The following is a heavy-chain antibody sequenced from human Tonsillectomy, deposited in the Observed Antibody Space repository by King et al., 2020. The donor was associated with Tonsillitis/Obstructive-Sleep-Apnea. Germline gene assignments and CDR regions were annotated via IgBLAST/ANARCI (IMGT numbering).Heavy chain of an antibody. J-gene: IGHJ2*01. CDR3: ARGRGDTRRYFDL. V-gene: IGHV4-34*01. CDR2: INHSGST. Sequence: VQLQQWGAGLLKPSETLSLTCAVYGGSFNSYYWSWIRQPPGKGLEWMGEINHSGSTNYNPSLKSRVTISVDTSKNQFSLKLSSVTAADTAVYYCARGRGDTRRYFDLWGRGTLVTVSS. D-gene: IGHD2-21*02. CDR1: GGSFNSYY.